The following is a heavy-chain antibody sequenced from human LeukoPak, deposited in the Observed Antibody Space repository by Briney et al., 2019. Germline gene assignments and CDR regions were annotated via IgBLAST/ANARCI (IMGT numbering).Heavy chain of an antibody. CDR1: GYTLTELS. CDR3: ATSITIFGVVIIQDHY. D-gene: IGHD3-3*01. J-gene: IGHJ4*02. V-gene: IGHV1-24*01. Sequence: ASVKVPCKVSGYTLTELSMHWVRQAPGKGLEWMGGFDPEDGETIYAQKFQGRVTMTEDTSTDTAYMELSSLRSEDTAVYYCATSITIFGVVIIQDHYWGQGTLVTVSS. CDR2: FDPEDGET.